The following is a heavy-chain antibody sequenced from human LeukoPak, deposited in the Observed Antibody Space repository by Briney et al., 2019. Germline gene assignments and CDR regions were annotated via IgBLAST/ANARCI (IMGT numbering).Heavy chain of an antibody. Sequence: ASVKVSCKASGYTFTGYYMHWVRQAPGQGLEWMGWINPNSGGTNYAQKFQGRVTMTRDTSTSTVYMELSSLRSEDTAVYYCARDIVVVVAATPGALDYWGQGTLVTVSS. CDR2: INPNSGGT. CDR3: ARDIVVVVAATPGALDY. V-gene: IGHV1-2*02. D-gene: IGHD2-15*01. CDR1: GYTFTGYY. J-gene: IGHJ4*02.